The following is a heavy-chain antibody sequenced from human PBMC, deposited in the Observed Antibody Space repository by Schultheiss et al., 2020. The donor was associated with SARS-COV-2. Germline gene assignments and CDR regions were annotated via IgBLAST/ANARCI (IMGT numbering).Heavy chain of an antibody. Sequence: GGSLRLSCAASGFTFSDYYMSWIRQAPGKGLEWVSSISSSSSYIYYADSVKGRFTISRDNAKNSLYLQMNSLRAEDTAVYYCARDMGMTTVMYFDYWGQGTLVTVSS. CDR1: GFTFSDYY. CDR2: ISSSSSYI. CDR3: ARDMGMTTVMYFDY. D-gene: IGHD4-17*01. J-gene: IGHJ4*02. V-gene: IGHV3-11*06.